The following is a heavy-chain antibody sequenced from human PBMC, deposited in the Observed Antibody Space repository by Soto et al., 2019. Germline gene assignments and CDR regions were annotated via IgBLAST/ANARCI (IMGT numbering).Heavy chain of an antibody. V-gene: IGHV1-3*01. CDR1: GYTFTSNP. Sequence: GASVKVSCKASGYTFTSNPMNWVRQAPGQRPEWMGVINVGNGNTRYSQKFQGRVTMTRDTSAITAYMELSSLRSEDTAVYYCARQYAYSTTWYPFDNWGQGTLVTSPQ. CDR3: ARQYAYSTTWYPFDN. D-gene: IGHD3-16*01. CDR2: INVGNGNT. J-gene: IGHJ4*02.